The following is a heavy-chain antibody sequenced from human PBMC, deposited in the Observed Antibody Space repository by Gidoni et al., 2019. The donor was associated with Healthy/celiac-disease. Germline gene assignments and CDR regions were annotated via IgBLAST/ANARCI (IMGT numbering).Heavy chain of an antibody. J-gene: IGHJ6*02. D-gene: IGHD1-26*01. V-gene: IGHV1-24*01. CDR3: ATGSGSYYVYYYYGMDV. CDR2: VDPEDGET. CDR1: GYTRTELS. Sequence: QVQLVQSGAEVKKPGASVKVSCKVSGYTRTELSMHWVRQAPGKGLEWMGGVDPEDGETSYAQKFQGRVTMTEYTSTDTAYMELSSLRSEDTAVYYCATGSGSYYVYYYYGMDVWGQGTTVTVSS.